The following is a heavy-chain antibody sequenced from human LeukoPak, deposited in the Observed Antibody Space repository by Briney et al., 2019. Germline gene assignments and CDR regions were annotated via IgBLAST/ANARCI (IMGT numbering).Heavy chain of an antibody. D-gene: IGHD3-22*01. CDR2: LSGSGDPT. J-gene: IGHJ4*02. Sequence: GGSLRLSCAASGFTFSNYAMDWVRQAPGRGLEWVSALSGSGDPTDYADSVKGRFTISRDNSKNTLYLQMNSLSAADTATYYCVKQGQFYYDSSGYYPLEEWGQGTLVTV. CDR1: GFTFSNYA. V-gene: IGHV3-23*01. CDR3: VKQGQFYYDSSGYYPLEE.